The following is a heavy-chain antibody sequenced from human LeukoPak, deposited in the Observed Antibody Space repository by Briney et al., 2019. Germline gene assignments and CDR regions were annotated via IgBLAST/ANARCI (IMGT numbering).Heavy chain of an antibody. CDR3: ARVGRSPDRFDC. D-gene: IGHD1-26*01. CDR1: GGTFSSYA. J-gene: IGHJ4*02. V-gene: IGHV1-69*13. Sequence: ASVKVSCKASGGTFSSYAISWVRQAPGQGLEWMGGIIPIFGTANYAQKFQGRVTITADESTSTAYMELSSLRSEDTAVYYCARVGRSPDRFDCWGQGTLVTVSS. CDR2: IIPIFGTA.